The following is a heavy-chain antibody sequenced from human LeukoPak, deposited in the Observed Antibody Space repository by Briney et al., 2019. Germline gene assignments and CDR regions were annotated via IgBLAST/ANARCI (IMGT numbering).Heavy chain of an antibody. V-gene: IGHV4-34*01. D-gene: IGHD3-22*01. Sequence: SETLSLTCAVYGGSFSGYYWSWIRQPPGKGLEWIGEINHSGSTNYNTSLKSRVTISVDTTKDQFSLKLSSVTAADTAVYYCSTYYYDSSGYYFDYWGQGTLVTVSS. CDR3: STYYYDSSGYYFDY. J-gene: IGHJ4*02. CDR1: GGSFSGYY. CDR2: INHSGST.